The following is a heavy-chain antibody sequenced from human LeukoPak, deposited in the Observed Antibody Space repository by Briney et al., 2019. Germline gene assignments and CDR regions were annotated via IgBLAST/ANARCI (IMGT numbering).Heavy chain of an antibody. V-gene: IGHV3-48*03. J-gene: IGHJ6*04. Sequence: GGSLRFSCATSGFTFSTSDMHWVRQAPGKGLEWVSYISSSGSTIYYTDSVKGRFTISRDNAKNSLYLQMNSLRAEDTAVYYCAELGITMIGGVWGKGTTVTISS. CDR2: ISSSGSTI. D-gene: IGHD3-10*02. CDR3: AELGITMIGGV. CDR1: GFTFSTSD.